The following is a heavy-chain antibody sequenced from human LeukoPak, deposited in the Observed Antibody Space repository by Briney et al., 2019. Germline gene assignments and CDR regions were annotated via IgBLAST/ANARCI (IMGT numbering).Heavy chain of an antibody. CDR1: GGTFSSYA. CDR2: ISAYNGNT. D-gene: IGHD6-6*01. CDR3: GKSRVTYTTSSSLGY. Sequence: SVKVSCKASGGTFSSYAISWVRQAPGQGLEWMGWISAYNGNTNYAQKLQGRVTMTTDTSTSTAYMELRSLRSDDTAVYYCGKSRVTYTTSSSLGYWGQGTLVTVSS. V-gene: IGHV1-18*01. J-gene: IGHJ4*02.